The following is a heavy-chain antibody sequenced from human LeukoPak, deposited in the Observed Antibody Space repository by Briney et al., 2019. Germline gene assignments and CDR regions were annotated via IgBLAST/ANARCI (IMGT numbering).Heavy chain of an antibody. CDR3: ARDQTAGDSDY. CDR1: GFTLSSYG. V-gene: IGHV3-23*01. Sequence: GSLRLSCAASGFTLSSYGMSWVRQAPGKGLEWVSTISGSGGATYYANSVKGRFTISRDNSKNTLYLQMNSLRAEDTAVYYCARDQTAGDSDYWGQGTLVTVSS. D-gene: IGHD4-17*01. CDR2: ISGSGGAT. J-gene: IGHJ4*02.